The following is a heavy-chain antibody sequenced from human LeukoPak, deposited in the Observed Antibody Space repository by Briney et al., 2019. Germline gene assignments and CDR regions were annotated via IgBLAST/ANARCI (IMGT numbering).Heavy chain of an antibody. Sequence: GGSLRLSCAASGFTFSDYYMSWIRQAPGKGLEWVSHISRSGSIIYNADSVKGRFTISRDNAKNSLYLQMNSLRAEDTAVYYCARTAYYYDSSGYDDAFDTWGQGTMVTVSS. D-gene: IGHD3-22*01. CDR1: GFTFSDYY. J-gene: IGHJ3*02. CDR2: ISRSGSII. CDR3: ARTAYYYDSSGYDDAFDT. V-gene: IGHV3-11*01.